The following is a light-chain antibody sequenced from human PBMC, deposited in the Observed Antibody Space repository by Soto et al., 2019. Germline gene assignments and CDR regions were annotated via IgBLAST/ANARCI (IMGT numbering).Light chain of an antibody. CDR1: SSDVGAYDY. V-gene: IGLV2-11*01. Sequence: QSALTQPRSVSGSPGQSVTISCTGTSSDVGAYDYVSWYQQHPDKAPKLIIYDVTMRPSGVPDRFSGSKSGNTAPLTISGLQSEDEADYFCCSFAGSYTYVFATGTKVTVL. CDR2: DVT. CDR3: CSFAGSYTYV. J-gene: IGLJ1*01.